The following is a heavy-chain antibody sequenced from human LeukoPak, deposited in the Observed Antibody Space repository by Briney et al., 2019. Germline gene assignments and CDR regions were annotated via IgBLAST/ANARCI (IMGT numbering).Heavy chain of an antibody. Sequence: SETLSPTRTLSGGSMRSYYWSWMRQPPGKGREGIGYTYYSGKTNYNPSLKSRVTRSVDTSKNQFSLKVSSVTAADTAVYYCARVFHDSSGYPLDYWGQGTLVTVSS. D-gene: IGHD3-22*01. CDR2: TYYSGKT. CDR3: ARVFHDSSGYPLDY. CDR1: GGSMRSYY. V-gene: IGHV4-59*01. J-gene: IGHJ4*02.